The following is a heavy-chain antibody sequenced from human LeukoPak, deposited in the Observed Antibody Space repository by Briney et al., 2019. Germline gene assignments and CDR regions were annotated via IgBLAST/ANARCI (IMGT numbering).Heavy chain of an antibody. V-gene: IGHV1-8*01. D-gene: IGHD1-7*01. Sequence: ASVKVSFKASGYTFTSYDINWVRQATGQGLEWMGWMNPNSGNTGYAQKFQGRVTMTRNTSISTAYMELSSLRSEDTAVYYCARGSPNWNYLLFYYYYYTDVWGKGTTVTVSS. CDR1: GYTFTSYD. J-gene: IGHJ6*03. CDR3: ARGSPNWNYLLFYYYYYTDV. CDR2: MNPNSGNT.